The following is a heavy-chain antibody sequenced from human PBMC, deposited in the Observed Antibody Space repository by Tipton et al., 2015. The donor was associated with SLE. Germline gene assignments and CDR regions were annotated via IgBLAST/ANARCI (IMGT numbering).Heavy chain of an antibody. CDR1: GFTFSSYA. Sequence: SLRLSCAASGFTFSSYAMSWVRQAPGKGLEWVSSISGSGAATYYADSGKGRFTISRDNSKNTLYLQMNSLRAEDTAVYYCAREEAPGYGSGWRRYYYMDVWGQGTTVTVSS. CDR3: AREEAPGYGSGWRRYYYMDV. J-gene: IGHJ6*03. CDR2: ISGSGAAT. V-gene: IGHV3-23*01. D-gene: IGHD6-19*01.